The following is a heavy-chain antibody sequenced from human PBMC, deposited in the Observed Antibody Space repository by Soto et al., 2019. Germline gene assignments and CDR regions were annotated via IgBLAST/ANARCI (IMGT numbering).Heavy chain of an antibody. Sequence: QVQLQESGPGLVKPSETLSLTRTVSGGSISSYYWSWIRQPPGKGLEWIGYIYYSGSTNYNPSLKSRVTISVDTSKNQFSLKLSSVTAAHTAVYYCARGFYSSSFYFDYWGQGTLVTVSS. CDR3: ARGFYSSSFYFDY. J-gene: IGHJ4*02. D-gene: IGHD6-6*01. V-gene: IGHV4-59*01. CDR2: IYYSGST. CDR1: GGSISSYY.